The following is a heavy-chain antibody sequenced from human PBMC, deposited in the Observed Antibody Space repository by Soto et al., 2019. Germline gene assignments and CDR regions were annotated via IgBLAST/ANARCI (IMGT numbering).Heavy chain of an antibody. CDR3: ARDSQLFGAERGDAFDI. J-gene: IGHJ3*02. D-gene: IGHD3-10*02. CDR2: IYYSGST. V-gene: IGHV4-31*03. Sequence: QVQLQESGPGLVKPSQTLSLTCTVSGGSISSGGYYWRWIRQHPGKGLEWIGYIYYSGSTYYNPSLKSRVTISVDTSKNQVSLKLSSVTAADTAVYYCARDSQLFGAERGDAFDIWGQGTMVTVSS. CDR1: GGSISSGGYY.